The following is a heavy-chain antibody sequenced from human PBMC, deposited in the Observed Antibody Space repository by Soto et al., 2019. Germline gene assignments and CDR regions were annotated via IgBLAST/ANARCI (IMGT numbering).Heavy chain of an antibody. Sequence: GGSLRLSCAASGFTFSSSGMHWVRQAPGKGLEWVAIIWYDGSKKYYADSVKGRFTISRDNSKNTVYLQMNSLRAEDTAVYYCARAPFTIYDTSGYYDYWGQGSLVTVSS. CDR1: GFTFSSSG. J-gene: IGHJ4*02. D-gene: IGHD3-22*01. CDR3: ARAPFTIYDTSGYYDY. CDR2: IWYDGSKK. V-gene: IGHV3-33*01.